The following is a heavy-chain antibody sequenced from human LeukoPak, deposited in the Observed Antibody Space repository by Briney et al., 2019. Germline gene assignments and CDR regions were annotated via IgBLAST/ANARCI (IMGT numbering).Heavy chain of an antibody. Sequence: SCKASGYTFTSYAMHWVRQAPGKGLEWVAVISYDGSNKYYADSVKGRVTISRDNSKTTLYLQMNSLRAEDTAVYYCARDAPMVRGVTDYWGQGTLVTVSS. CDR2: ISYDGSNK. CDR3: ARDAPMVRGVTDY. V-gene: IGHV3-30-3*01. CDR1: GYTFTSYA. J-gene: IGHJ4*02. D-gene: IGHD3-10*01.